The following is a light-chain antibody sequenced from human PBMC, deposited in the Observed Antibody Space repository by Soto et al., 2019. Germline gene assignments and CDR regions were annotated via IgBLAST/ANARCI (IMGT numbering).Light chain of an antibody. CDR3: ATWDDSLNVV. J-gene: IGLJ2*01. Sequence: QSALTQSPSASGTPGQRVSISCSGSTSNIGTNTVSWYQHVPGTAPKLLIYSNDQRPSAVPGRFSGSKSGTSASLAISGLLSEDEADYYCATWDDSLNVVFGGGTKVIVL. V-gene: IGLV1-44*01. CDR1: TSNIGTNT. CDR2: SND.